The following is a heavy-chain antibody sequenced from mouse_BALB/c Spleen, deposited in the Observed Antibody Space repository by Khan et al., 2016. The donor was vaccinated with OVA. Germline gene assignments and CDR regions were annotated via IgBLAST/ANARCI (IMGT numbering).Heavy chain of an antibody. CDR1: GYSITSDYA. J-gene: IGHJ3*01. CDR3: VRGMSY. Sequence: EVQLQESGPGLVKPSQSLSLTCTVTGYSITSDYAWNWIRQFPGNRLEWMGYINYSGSTSKTPSLKSRMSISRDTSKNQIFLQLNSVTTEDTATXYCVRGMSYWGQGTLVTVSA. V-gene: IGHV3-2*02. CDR2: INYSGST.